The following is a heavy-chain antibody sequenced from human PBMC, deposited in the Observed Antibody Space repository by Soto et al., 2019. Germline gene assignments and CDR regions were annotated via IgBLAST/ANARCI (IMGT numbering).Heavy chain of an antibody. CDR3: ARVPSP. J-gene: IGHJ5*02. CDR1: GASLSSYY. CDR2: IYHSGST. V-gene: IGHV4-59*12. Sequence: ASETLSLTCVVSGASLSSYYWSWIRQPPGKGLEWIGYIYHSGSTYYNPSLKSRVTISVDRSKNQFSLKLSSVTAADTAVYYCARVPSPWGQGTLVTVSS.